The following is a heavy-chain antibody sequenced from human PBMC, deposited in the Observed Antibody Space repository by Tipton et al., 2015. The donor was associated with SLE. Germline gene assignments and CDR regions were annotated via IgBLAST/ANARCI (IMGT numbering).Heavy chain of an antibody. CDR2: ISYDGSNK. CDR3: AKRETEGWFDP. V-gene: IGHV3-30-3*02. J-gene: IGHJ5*02. CDR1: GFTFSSYA. Sequence: SLRLSCAASGFTFSSYAMHWVRQAPGKGLEWVAVISYDGSNKYYADSVKGRFTISRDNSKNTLYLQMNSLRAEDTAVYYCAKRETEGWFDPWGQGTLVTVSS. D-gene: IGHD1-26*01.